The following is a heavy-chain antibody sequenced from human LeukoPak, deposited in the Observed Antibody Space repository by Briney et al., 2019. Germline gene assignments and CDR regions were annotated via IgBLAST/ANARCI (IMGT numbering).Heavy chain of an antibody. CDR2: INHNSGGT. D-gene: IGHD3-10*01. V-gene: IGHV1-2*02. Sequence: ASVTVSCTASGYTFTGYYMHWVRQAPGQGLEWMGWINHNSGGTNYAQKFQGRVTMTRDTSISTAYMELSRLRSDDTAVYYCARAGVAMVRGVITPHYFDYWGQGTLVTVSS. J-gene: IGHJ4*02. CDR1: GYTFTGYY. CDR3: ARAGVAMVRGVITPHYFDY.